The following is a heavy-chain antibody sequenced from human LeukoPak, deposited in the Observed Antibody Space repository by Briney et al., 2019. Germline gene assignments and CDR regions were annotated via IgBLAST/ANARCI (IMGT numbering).Heavy chain of an antibody. D-gene: IGHD3-9*01. CDR2: IYHSGST. Sequence: SQTLSLTCTVSGGSISSGGYYWSWIRQPPGKGLEWIGYIYHSGSTYYNPSLKSRVTISVDRSKNQFSLKLSSVTAADTAVYYCARGAGYHNGYWYFDLWGRGTLVTVSS. J-gene: IGHJ2*01. CDR3: ARGAGYHNGYWYFDL. CDR1: GGSISSGGYY. V-gene: IGHV4-30-2*02.